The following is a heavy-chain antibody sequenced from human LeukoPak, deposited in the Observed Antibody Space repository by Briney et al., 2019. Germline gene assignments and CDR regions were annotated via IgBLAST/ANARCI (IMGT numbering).Heavy chain of an antibody. Sequence: GASVTVSCKASGYTFTGYYMHWVRQTPGQGLEWMGWINPNSGGTNYAQKFQGRVTMTRNTSISTAYMELSRLRSDDTAVYYCAREGAAAGRGDYWGQGTLVTVSS. J-gene: IGHJ4*02. CDR2: INPNSGGT. D-gene: IGHD6-13*01. CDR1: GYTFTGYY. CDR3: AREGAAAGRGDY. V-gene: IGHV1-2*02.